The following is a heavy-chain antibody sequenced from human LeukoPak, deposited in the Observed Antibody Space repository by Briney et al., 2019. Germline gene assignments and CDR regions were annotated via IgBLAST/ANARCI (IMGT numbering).Heavy chain of an antibody. CDR3: AKSTTVTQRGYFDY. V-gene: IGHV3-30*18. J-gene: IGHJ4*02. D-gene: IGHD4-17*01. Sequence: PGGSLRLSCAASGFTFSSYGMHWVRQAPAKGLEWVAIISYDGSNKYYADSVKGRFTTSRDNSKNTLYLQMNSLRAEDTAVYYCAKSTTVTQRGYFDYGGQGTLVTVSS. CDR2: ISYDGSNK. CDR1: GFTFSSYG.